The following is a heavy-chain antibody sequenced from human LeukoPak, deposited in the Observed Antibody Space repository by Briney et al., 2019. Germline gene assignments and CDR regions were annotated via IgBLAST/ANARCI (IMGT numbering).Heavy chain of an antibody. Sequence: PGGSLRLSCAASGFTFSSYGMHWVRQAPGKGLEWVSYIRYDGSNKYYADSVKGRFTISRDNSKNTLYLQMNSLRAEDTAVYYCQKVMYPVDYYILSDLSPIHYYGMDLWGQGTKVSVS. CDR3: QKVMYPVDYYILSDLSPIHYYGMDL. V-gene: IGHV3-30*02. D-gene: IGHD3-9*01. J-gene: IGHJ6*02. CDR1: GFTFSSYG. CDR2: IRYDGSNK.